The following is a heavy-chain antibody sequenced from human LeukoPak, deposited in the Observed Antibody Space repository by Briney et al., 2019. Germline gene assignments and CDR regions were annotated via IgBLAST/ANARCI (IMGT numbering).Heavy chain of an antibody. CDR2: IDNSGST. CDR1: GGSISSYY. CDR3: ARNGPHYYDSSGYLDY. J-gene: IGHJ4*02. Sequence: PSETLSLTCTVSGGSISSYYWSWIRKPPRKGLEWIANIDNSGSTNYNPSLKSRVTISVDTSNNQFPLKLNSVTAADTAVYYCARNGPHYYDSSGYLDYWGQGTLVTVSS. D-gene: IGHD3-22*01. V-gene: IGHV4-59*01.